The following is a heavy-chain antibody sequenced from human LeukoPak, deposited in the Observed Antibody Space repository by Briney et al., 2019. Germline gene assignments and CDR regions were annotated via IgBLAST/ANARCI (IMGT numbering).Heavy chain of an antibody. V-gene: IGHV4-59*08. J-gene: IGHJ4*02. CDR3: ARHPFATPFDY. CDR2: IFYTGDT. CDR1: GGSITDSY. Sequence: SETLSLTCTVSGGSITDSYWSWIRQPPGKGLEWIGYIFYTGDTNSNPSLKSRVTVSLDTSKNQFSLRLTSVTAADTAVYYCARHPFATPFDYWGLGILVTVSS. D-gene: IGHD2-15*01.